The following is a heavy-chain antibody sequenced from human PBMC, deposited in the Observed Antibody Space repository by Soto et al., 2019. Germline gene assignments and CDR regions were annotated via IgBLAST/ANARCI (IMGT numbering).Heavy chain of an antibody. CDR3: ARGLSLSEWWFDY. D-gene: IGHD2-8*01. J-gene: IGHJ4*02. Sequence: EVQLVETGGGLIQPGGSLRLSCAVSGFIVSSNYMNWVRRAPGKGLEWVSVIYSGGTTDYADSVKGRFTISRDSSKNTLYLQMNSLRAEDTAVYYCARGLSLSEWWFDYWGQGTLVTVSS. V-gene: IGHV3-53*02. CDR2: IYSGGTT. CDR1: GFIVSSNY.